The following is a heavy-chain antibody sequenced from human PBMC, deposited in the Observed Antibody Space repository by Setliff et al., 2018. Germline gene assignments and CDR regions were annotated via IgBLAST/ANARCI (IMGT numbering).Heavy chain of an antibody. CDR3: ARIPARAAAAYCSSTNCQGGFDQ. CDR2: MNPNSGNT. D-gene: IGHD2-2*01. V-gene: IGHV1-8*02. Sequence: ASVKVSCKASGYTFTTYDINWVRRATGQGLEWMGWMNPNSGNTGYAQKFQGRFTVTRNTSISTAYMELSSLRSDDTAVYYCARIPARAAAAYCSSTNCQGGFDQWGQGTPVTVSS. J-gene: IGHJ4*02. CDR1: GYTFTTYD.